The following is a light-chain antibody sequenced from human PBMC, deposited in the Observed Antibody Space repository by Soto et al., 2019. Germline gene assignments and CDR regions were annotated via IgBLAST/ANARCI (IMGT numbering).Light chain of an antibody. Sequence: DIVMTQSPDSLAVFLGERATITCKSSQSVLSSSNNKNYLAWYQQKPAQRHKPPIYWASTRESGVPVRFTGSGSGTDFTLTISSLQAEDVAVYYCQQYYGSPRAFGGGTKVDIK. V-gene: IGKV4-1*01. J-gene: IGKJ4*01. CDR1: QSVLSSSNNKNY. CDR3: QQYYGSPRA. CDR2: WAS.